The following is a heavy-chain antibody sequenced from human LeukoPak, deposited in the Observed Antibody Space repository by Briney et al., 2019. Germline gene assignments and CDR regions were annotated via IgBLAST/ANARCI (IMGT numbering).Heavy chain of an antibody. CDR3: ARGTKGSSWSYYYSDMDV. V-gene: IGHV4-34*01. J-gene: IGHJ6*03. D-gene: IGHD6-13*01. CDR1: GGSCSGYY. CDR2: INHSGST. Sequence: SETLSLTCAVHGGSCSGYYWSWLRQPPGKGLEWIGEINHSGSTNYNPSLKSRVTISVDTSKNQFSLKLSSVTAADTAVYYCARGTKGSSWSYYYSDMDVWGKGTTVTVSS.